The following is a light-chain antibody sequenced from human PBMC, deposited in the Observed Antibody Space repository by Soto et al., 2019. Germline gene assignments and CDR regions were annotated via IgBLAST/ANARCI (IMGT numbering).Light chain of an antibody. V-gene: IGLV1-47*01. J-gene: IGLJ3*02. CDR2: RNN. Sequence: QSVLTQPPSASGTPGQRVTISCSGSSSNIGSNYVYWYQQLPGTAPKLLIYRNNQRPSGVPDRFSGSKSGTSASLAISGLRSEDEADYYCAAWDDSLSGGRVFGRGTKLTVL. CDR1: SSNIGSNY. CDR3: AAWDDSLSGGRV.